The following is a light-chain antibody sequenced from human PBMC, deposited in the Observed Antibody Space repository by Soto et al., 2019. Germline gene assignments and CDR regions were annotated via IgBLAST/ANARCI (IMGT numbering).Light chain of an antibody. J-gene: IGKJ3*01. Sequence: DIVMTQSPDSLAVSLGERATINCKSSQSVLYSSNNKNYLAWYQQKPGHPPKLLIYWASTRESGVPDRFSGSGSGTDFTLTISSLQAEDVAVYYCQQYYSAPFTFGPGTKVDIK. CDR1: QSVLYSSNNKNY. CDR2: WAS. V-gene: IGKV4-1*01. CDR3: QQYYSAPFT.